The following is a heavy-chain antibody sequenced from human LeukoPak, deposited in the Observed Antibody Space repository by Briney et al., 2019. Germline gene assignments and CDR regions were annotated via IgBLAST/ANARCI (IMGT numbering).Heavy chain of an antibody. J-gene: IGHJ4*02. CDR1: GFTVSSNY. CDR2: IYSGGST. Sequence: GGSLRLSCAASGFTVSSNYMSWVRQAPGKGLEWVSVIYSGGSTHYADSVKGRFTISRDNSKNTLYLQMNSLRAEDTAVYYCARAGGYSYGWEFDYWGQGTLVTVSS. V-gene: IGHV3-53*01. D-gene: IGHD5-18*01. CDR3: ARAGGYSYGWEFDY.